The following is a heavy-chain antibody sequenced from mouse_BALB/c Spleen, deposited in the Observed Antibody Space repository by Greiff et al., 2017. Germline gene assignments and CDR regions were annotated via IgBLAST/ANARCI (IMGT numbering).Heavy chain of an antibody. CDR2: INPSTGYT. CDR3: ARNQYGNSAY. Sequence: VQLQQSGAELAKPGASVKMSCKASGYTFTSYWMHWVKQRPGQGLEWIGYINPSTGYTEYNQKFKDKATLTADKSSSTAYMQLSSLTSEDSAVYYCARNQYGNSAYWGQGTLVTVSA. J-gene: IGHJ3*01. D-gene: IGHD2-10*02. V-gene: IGHV1-7*01. CDR1: GYTFTSYW.